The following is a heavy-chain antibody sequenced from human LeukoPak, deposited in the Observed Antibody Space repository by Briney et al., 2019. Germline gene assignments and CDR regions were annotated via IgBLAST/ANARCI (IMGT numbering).Heavy chain of an antibody. V-gene: IGHV3-30-3*01. CDR2: ISYDGSNK. CDR3: ARGGSYLSPLGYFDY. Sequence: PGGSLRLSCAASGFTFDDYAMHWVRQAPGKGLEWVAVISYDGSNKYYADSVKGRFTISRDNSKNTLYLQMNSLRAEDTAVYYCARGGSYLSPLGYFDYWGQGTLVTVSS. D-gene: IGHD1-26*01. CDR1: GFTFDDYA. J-gene: IGHJ4*02.